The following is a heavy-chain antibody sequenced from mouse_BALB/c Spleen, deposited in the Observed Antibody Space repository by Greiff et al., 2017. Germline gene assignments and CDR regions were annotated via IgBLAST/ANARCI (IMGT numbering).Heavy chain of an antibody. D-gene: IGHD2-2*01. CDR2: ISSGSSTI. CDR1: GFTFSSYG. CDR3: ARGLRRDY. Sequence: DVLLVESGGDLVKPGGSLKLSCAASGFTFSSYGMSWVRQTPDKRLEWVATISSGSSTIYYADTVKGRFTISRDNPKNTLFLHMTTLRSEDTAMYYCARGLRRDYWGQGTTLTVSS. V-gene: IGHV5-17*02. J-gene: IGHJ2*01.